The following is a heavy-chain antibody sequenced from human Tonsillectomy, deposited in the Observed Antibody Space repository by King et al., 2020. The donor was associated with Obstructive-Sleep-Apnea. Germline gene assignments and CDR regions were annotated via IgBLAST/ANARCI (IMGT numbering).Heavy chain of an antibody. CDR1: GGTFSSYA. CDR3: ARDQERITIFGVVRTQYYYYGMDV. J-gene: IGHJ6*02. Sequence: VQLVQYGAEVKKPGSSVKVSCKASGGTFSSYAISWVRQAPGQGLEWMGGIIPIFGTANYAQKFQGRVTITADESTSTAYMELSSLRSEDTAVYYCARDQERITIFGVVRTQYYYYGMDVWGQGTTVTVSS. D-gene: IGHD3-3*01. CDR2: IIPIFGTA. V-gene: IGHV1-69*01.